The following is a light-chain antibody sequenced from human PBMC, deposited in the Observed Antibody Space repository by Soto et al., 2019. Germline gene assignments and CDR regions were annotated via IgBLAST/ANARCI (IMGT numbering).Light chain of an antibody. J-gene: IGLJ1*01. Sequence: QSVLTQPASVSGSPGQSITISCTGSTSDVGGFNYVSWYQHHPGKAPKIMIYEVSYRPSGVSNRFSGSKSGNTASLTISGLQAEDEADYYCSSYTSISTYVFGTGTKATVL. CDR3: SSYTSISTYV. CDR1: TSDVGGFNY. CDR2: EVS. V-gene: IGLV2-14*01.